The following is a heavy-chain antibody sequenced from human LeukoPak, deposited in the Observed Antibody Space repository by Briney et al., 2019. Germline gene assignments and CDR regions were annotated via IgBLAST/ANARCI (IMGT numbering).Heavy chain of an antibody. CDR3: AKGLDMVRGVVSPYYYYYGMDV. CDR1: GFTFSSYA. D-gene: IGHD3-10*01. J-gene: IGHJ6*02. Sequence: PGGSLRLSCAASGFTFSSYAMSWVRQAPGKGLEWVSAISGSGGSTYYADSVKGRFTISRDNSKNTLYLQMNSLRAEDTAVYYCAKGLDMVRGVVSPYYYYYGMDVWGQGTTVTVSS. V-gene: IGHV3-23*01. CDR2: ISGSGGST.